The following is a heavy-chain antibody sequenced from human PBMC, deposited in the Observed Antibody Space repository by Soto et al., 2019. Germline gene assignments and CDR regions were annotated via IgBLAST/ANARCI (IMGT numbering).Heavy chain of an antibody. V-gene: IGHV4-39*01. D-gene: IGHD6-13*01. CDR3: ARHEGIAAAGLNWFDP. CDR2: IYYSGST. CDR1: GGSISSSSYY. J-gene: IGHJ5*02. Sequence: PSETLSLTCTVSGGSISSSSYYWGWIRQPPGKGLEWIGSIYYSGSTYYNPSLKSRVTISVDTSKNQFSLKLSSVTAADTAVYYCARHEGIAAAGLNWFDPWGQGTLVTVSS.